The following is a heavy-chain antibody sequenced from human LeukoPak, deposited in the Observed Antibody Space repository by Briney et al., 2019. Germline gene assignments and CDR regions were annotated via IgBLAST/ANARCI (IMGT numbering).Heavy chain of an antibody. D-gene: IGHD3-10*01. J-gene: IGHJ4*02. CDR3: ARDSGLRNFDY. CDR1: GFTFSSYW. CDR2: IKQDGSEK. Sequence: PGGSLRLSCAASGFTFSSYWMSWVRQAPGKGLEWVANIKQDGSEKYYVDSVKGRFTIPRDNAKNSLYLQMNSLRAEDTAVYYCARDSGLRNFDYWGQGTLVTVSS. V-gene: IGHV3-7*01.